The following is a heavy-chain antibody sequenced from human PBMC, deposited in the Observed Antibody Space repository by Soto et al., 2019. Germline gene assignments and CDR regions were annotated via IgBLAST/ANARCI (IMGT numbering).Heavy chain of an antibody. J-gene: IGHJ2*01. CDR1: GGSISSGGYY. Sequence: SETLSLTCTVSGGSISSGGYYWSWIRQHPGKGLEWIGYIYYSGSTYYNPSLKSRVTISVDTSKNQFSLKLSAGTAADTAVYYCARGGGYSYQKLWDFDLWVRGTLVTDAS. CDR3: ARGGGYSYQKLWDFDL. V-gene: IGHV4-31*03. D-gene: IGHD5-18*01. CDR2: IYYSGST.